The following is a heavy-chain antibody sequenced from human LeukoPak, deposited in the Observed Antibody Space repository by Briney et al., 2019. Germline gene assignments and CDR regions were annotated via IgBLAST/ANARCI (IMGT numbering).Heavy chain of an antibody. J-gene: IGHJ3*02. D-gene: IGHD3-3*01. CDR3: ATQGRSAIQGI. CDR1: GFTFSDYW. CDR2: INSDDSST. V-gene: IGHV3-74*01. Sequence: GGSLRLSCAASGFTFSDYWMYWVRQGPGKGLVWVSRINSDDSSTSYADSVQGRFIISRDNAKNTLYLQMNSLRAEDTTVYYCATQGRSAIQGIWGQGTMVTVSS.